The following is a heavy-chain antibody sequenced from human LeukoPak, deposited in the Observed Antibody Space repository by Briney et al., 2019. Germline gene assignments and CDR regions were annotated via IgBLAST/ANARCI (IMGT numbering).Heavy chain of an antibody. Sequence: GRSLRLSCAASGFTFSSYWMHWVRQAPGKGLVWVSRINSDGSSTSYADSVKGRFTISRDNAKNTLYLQMNSLRAEDTAVYYCARDRDYGGRFDYWGQGTLVTVSS. J-gene: IGHJ4*02. CDR3: ARDRDYGGRFDY. V-gene: IGHV3-74*01. CDR2: INSDGSST. D-gene: IGHD4-23*01. CDR1: GFTFSSYW.